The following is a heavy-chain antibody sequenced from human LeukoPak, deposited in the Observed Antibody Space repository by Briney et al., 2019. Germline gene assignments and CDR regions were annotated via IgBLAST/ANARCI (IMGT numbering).Heavy chain of an antibody. Sequence: PSQTLSLTCTVSGGSISSGGYYWSWIRQPPGKGLEWIGYIYHSGSTYYNPSLKSRVTISVDRSKNQFSLKLSSVTAADTAVYYCARRAAAGTKYYFDYWGQGTLVTVSS. CDR1: GGSISSGGYY. V-gene: IGHV4-30-2*01. J-gene: IGHJ4*02. CDR3: ARRAAAGTKYYFDY. D-gene: IGHD6-13*01. CDR2: IYHSGST.